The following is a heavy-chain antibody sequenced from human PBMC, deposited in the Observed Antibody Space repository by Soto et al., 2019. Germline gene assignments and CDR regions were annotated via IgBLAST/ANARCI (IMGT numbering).Heavy chain of an antibody. CDR2: ISSSGSTI. D-gene: IGHD6-19*01. V-gene: IGHV3-48*03. Sequence: PVGSLRLSCAASGFTFSSYEMNWVRQAPGKGLEWVSYISSSGSTIYYADSVKGRFTISRDNAKNSLYLQMNSLRAEDTAVYYCATKGDGSSGWEQDYWGQGTLVTVSS. CDR1: GFTFSSYE. J-gene: IGHJ4*02. CDR3: ATKGDGSSGWEQDY.